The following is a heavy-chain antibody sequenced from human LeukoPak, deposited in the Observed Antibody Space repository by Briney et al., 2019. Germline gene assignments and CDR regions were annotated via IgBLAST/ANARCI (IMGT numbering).Heavy chain of an antibody. Sequence: SETLSLPCTVSGGSISSSSYYWGWIRQQPGKGLEWTGSIYYSGSTYYNPSLKSRVTISVDTSKNQFSLKLSSVTAEDTAVYYCARHPVSYVWGSYRRHDAFDIWGQGTMVTVSS. CDR3: ARHPVSYVWGSYRRHDAFDI. V-gene: IGHV4-39*01. CDR2: IYYSGST. CDR1: GGSISSSSYY. J-gene: IGHJ3*02. D-gene: IGHD3-16*02.